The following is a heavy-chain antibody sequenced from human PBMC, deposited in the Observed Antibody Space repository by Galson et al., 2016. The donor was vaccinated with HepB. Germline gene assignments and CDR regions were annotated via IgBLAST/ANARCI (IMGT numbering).Heavy chain of an antibody. D-gene: IGHD6-19*01. CDR1: GYTLTNYG. CDR3: ARDRVGRALITVDDSFDI. CDR2: ISALNSKT. J-gene: IGHJ3*02. Sequence: SVKVSCKASGYTLTNYGISWVRQAPGQGLEWMGWISALNSKTKYARKLQGRVTMTTDTSTNTAYMDVRSLRPDDTAVYYCARDRVGRALITVDDSFDIWGEGTVVTVSS. V-gene: IGHV1-18*01.